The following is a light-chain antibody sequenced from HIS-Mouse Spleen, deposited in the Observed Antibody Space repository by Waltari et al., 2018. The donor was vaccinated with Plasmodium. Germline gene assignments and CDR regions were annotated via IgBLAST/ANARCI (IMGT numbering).Light chain of an antibody. V-gene: IGLV3-21*03. CDR3: QVWDSSSDHVV. Sequence: SYVLTQPPSVSVAPGKTARITCGGTNIGRKSLHWYQQKPGQAPVLVVYDDSDRPSGIPERFSGSNSGNTATLTISRVEAGDESDYYCQVWDSSSDHVVFGGGTKLTVL. J-gene: IGLJ2*01. CDR2: DDS. CDR1: NIGRKS.